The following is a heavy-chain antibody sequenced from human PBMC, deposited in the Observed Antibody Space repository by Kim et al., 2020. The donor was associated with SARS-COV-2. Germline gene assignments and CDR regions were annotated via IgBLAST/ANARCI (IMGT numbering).Heavy chain of an antibody. CDR3: ANSITMVRGVITYFDY. J-gene: IGHJ4*02. CDR1: GGSISSSSYY. CDR2: IYYSGST. Sequence: SETLSLTCTVSGGSISSSSYYWGWIRQPPGKGLEWIGSIYYSGSTYYNPSLKSRVTISVDTSKNQFSLKLSSVTAADTAVYYCANSITMVRGVITYFDYWGQGTLVTVSS. V-gene: IGHV4-39*01. D-gene: IGHD3-10*01.